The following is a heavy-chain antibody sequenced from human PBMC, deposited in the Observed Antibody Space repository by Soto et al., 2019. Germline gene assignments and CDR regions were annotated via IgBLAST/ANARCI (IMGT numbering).Heavy chain of an antibody. CDR3: VRGPYCGGDCYFAS. J-gene: IGHJ4*02. CDR1: GGSVSDYY. CDR2: IHPGGNT. Sequence: SETLSLTCTVYGGSVSDYYWSWARQPAGKGLEWIGRIHPGGNTNYSPSLMSRVTMSVDTSHNQFSLKLTSVTAADTAVYYCVRGPYCGGDCYFASWGQGALVTVSS. V-gene: IGHV4-4*07. D-gene: IGHD2-21*02.